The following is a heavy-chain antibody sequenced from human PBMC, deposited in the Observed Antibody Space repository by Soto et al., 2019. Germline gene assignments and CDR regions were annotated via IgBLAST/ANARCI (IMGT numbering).Heavy chain of an antibody. CDR1: GFTFDDYA. J-gene: IGHJ4*02. Sequence: GGSLRLSCAASGFTFDDYAMHWVRQAPGKGLEWVSGISWNSGSIGYADSVKGRFTISRDNAKNSLYLQMNSLRVEDTAFYYCAKDHDEDFGYDLDYFDYWGQGTLVTVSS. D-gene: IGHD5-12*01. CDR3: AKDHDEDFGYDLDYFDY. V-gene: IGHV3-9*01. CDR2: ISWNSGSI.